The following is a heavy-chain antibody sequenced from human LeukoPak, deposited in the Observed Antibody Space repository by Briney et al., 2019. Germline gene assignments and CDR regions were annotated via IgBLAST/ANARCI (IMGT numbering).Heavy chain of an antibody. Sequence: SETPSLTCSVSGGSITSDLYYWTWIRQPAGKGLEWIGRIYTNGWTDYNPSLKSRVTISVDTSKNHFSLKLTFVTAADTALYYCARGSGWNAFDPWGQGTLVTVSS. J-gene: IGHJ5*02. CDR2: IYTNGWT. D-gene: IGHD6-19*01. CDR3: ARGSGWNAFDP. V-gene: IGHV4-61*02. CDR1: GGSITSDLYY.